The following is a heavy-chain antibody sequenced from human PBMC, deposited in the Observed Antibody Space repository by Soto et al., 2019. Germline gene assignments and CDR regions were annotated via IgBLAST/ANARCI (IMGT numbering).Heavy chain of an antibody. CDR2: ISPDGRTT. D-gene: IGHD3-10*01. Sequence: GGSLLSCAASGFSFSHYWMHWVRQAPGKGLVWVSRISPDGRTTTYADSVKGRFTISRDNAKSTLYLQMNSLTVEDGAVYYCADSWLPTSYWGPGTLVTVSS. CDR3: ADSWLPTSY. V-gene: IGHV3-74*01. CDR1: GFSFSHYW. J-gene: IGHJ4*02.